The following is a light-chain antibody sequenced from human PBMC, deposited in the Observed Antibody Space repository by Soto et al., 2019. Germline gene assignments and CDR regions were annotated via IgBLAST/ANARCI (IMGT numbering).Light chain of an antibody. CDR1: QSVSSY. Sequence: EIVLTQSPGTLSLSPGERAPLSCRARQSVSSYLAWYQQKPGQAPRLLIYDASSRATGIPDRFSGSGSGTDFSLTISRLEPEDFAVYYCQQYERGFTFGPGTKVDIK. CDR3: QQYERGFT. V-gene: IGKV3-20*01. CDR2: DAS. J-gene: IGKJ3*01.